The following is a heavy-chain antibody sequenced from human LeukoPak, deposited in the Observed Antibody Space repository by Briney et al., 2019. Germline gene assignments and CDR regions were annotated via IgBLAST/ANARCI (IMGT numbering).Heavy chain of an antibody. D-gene: IGHD5-18*01. J-gene: IGHJ5*02. CDR1: GASVSSRRYY. V-gene: IGHV4-31*03. Sequence: SETLSLTCTVSGASVSSRRYYWSWIRQHPGKGLEWIAYIVDSEKIYYNPSLKSRLILSLDTSENQFSLNLSSMTAADTAVYFCASGYGSGWFDAWGQGTLVAVSS. CDR2: IVDSEKI. CDR3: ASGYGSGWFDA.